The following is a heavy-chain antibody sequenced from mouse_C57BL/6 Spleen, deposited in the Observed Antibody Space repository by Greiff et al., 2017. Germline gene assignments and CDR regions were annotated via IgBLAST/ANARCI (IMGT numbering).Heavy chain of an antibody. J-gene: IGHJ2*01. Sequence: DVKLVESGGGLVQPGGSMKLSCAASGFTFSDAWMDWVRQSPEKGLEWVAKIRNKANNHATYYAESVKGRFTTSRDDSKSSVYLQMNSLRAEDTGIYYCTSLGHYYFDYWGQGTTLTVSS. CDR2: IRNKANNHAT. V-gene: IGHV6-6*01. CDR3: TSLGHYYFDY. D-gene: IGHD4-1*01. CDR1: GFTFSDAW.